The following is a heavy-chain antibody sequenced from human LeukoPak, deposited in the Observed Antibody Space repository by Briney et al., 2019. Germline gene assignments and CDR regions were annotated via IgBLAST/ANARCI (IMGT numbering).Heavy chain of an antibody. J-gene: IGHJ4*02. CDR3: ARQRLRAIVGATEVDY. Sequence: ASVKVSCKASGGTFSSYAISWVRQAPGQGLEWMGGIIPIFGTANYAQKFQGRVTITTDESTSTAYMELSSLRSEDTAVYYCARQRLRAIVGATEVDYWGQGTLVTVSS. CDR2: IIPIFGTA. CDR1: GGTFSSYA. D-gene: IGHD1-26*01. V-gene: IGHV1-69*05.